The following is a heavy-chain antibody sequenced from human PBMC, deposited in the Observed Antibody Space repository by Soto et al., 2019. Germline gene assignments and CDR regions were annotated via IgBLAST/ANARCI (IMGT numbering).Heavy chain of an antibody. Sequence: PGESLKISCKGSGYTFTNYWIGWVRQMPGKGLEWMGIIYPGDSDTKYSPSFQGQVTISVDKSITTAYMQWSSLKASDTAMYYCARHARPYCSGGSCYSGGWFDPWGQGTLVTVSS. J-gene: IGHJ5*02. V-gene: IGHV5-51*01. CDR3: ARHARPYCSGGSCYSGGWFDP. D-gene: IGHD2-15*01. CDR2: IYPGDSDT. CDR1: GYTFTNYW.